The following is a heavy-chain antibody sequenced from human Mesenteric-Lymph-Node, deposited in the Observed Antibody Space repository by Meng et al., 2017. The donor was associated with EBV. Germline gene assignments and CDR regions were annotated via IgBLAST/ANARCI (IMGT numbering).Heavy chain of an antibody. CDR1: GFTFNIYD. Sequence: EVHLLEAGGVLVQPGGLLRLSCAASGFTFNIYDMNWVRQALGRGLEWVSGISGSGGTRYYADSVKGRFSFSRDNSGNTVYLQMNSLRVEDTAVYYCSNLPYSYWGQGTLVTVSS. CDR2: ISGSGGTR. J-gene: IGHJ4*02. D-gene: IGHD4-11*01. V-gene: IGHV3-23*01. CDR3: SNLPYSY.